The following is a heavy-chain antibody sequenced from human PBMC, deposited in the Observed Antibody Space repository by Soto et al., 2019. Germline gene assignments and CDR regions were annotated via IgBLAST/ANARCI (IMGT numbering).Heavy chain of an antibody. V-gene: IGHV3-23*01. CDR3: AKDSAPTFHVDIVATITDY. CDR2: ISGSGGST. Sequence: GGSLRLSCAASGFTFSSYAMSWVRQAPGKGLEWVSAISGSGGSTYYADSVKGRFTISRDNSKNTLYLQMNSLRGEDTAVYYCAKDSAPTFHVDIVATITDYWGQGTLVTVSS. CDR1: GFTFSSYA. J-gene: IGHJ4*02. D-gene: IGHD5-12*01.